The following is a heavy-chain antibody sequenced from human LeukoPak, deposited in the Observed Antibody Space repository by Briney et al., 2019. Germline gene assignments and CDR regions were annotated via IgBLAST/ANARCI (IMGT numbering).Heavy chain of an antibody. D-gene: IGHD6-19*01. Sequence: GGSLRLSCAASGFTFSSYEMNRVRQAPGKGLEWVSYISSSDGTRTYADSVKGRFTISRDNAKNSLYLEMNSLRAEDTAVYYCAREIVSAVAGNFDYWGQGTLVTVSS. V-gene: IGHV3-48*03. CDR3: AREIVSAVAGNFDY. CDR2: ISSSDGTR. CDR1: GFTFSSYE. J-gene: IGHJ4*02.